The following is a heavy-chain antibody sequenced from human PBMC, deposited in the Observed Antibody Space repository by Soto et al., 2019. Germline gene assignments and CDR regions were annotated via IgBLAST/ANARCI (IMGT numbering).Heavy chain of an antibody. J-gene: IGHJ4*02. V-gene: IGHV4-59*01. CDR3: SRGDCSSTSCYEFDY. Sequence: PSDTLSLTFTASGGSISSSYWSGIRQPPGQALEWIGYIYYSGRTNYNPSIKTRVTISVDPSKNQFSLKLSSVTAADTAVYYCSRGDCSSTSCYEFDYWGQGTLVTVSS. D-gene: IGHD2-2*01. CDR2: IYYSGRT. CDR1: GGSISSSY.